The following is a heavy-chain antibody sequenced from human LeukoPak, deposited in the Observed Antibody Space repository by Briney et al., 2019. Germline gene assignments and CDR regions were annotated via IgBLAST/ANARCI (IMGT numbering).Heavy chain of an antibody. CDR3: ARAANTATGTPTMAIDY. CDR1: GXTFSDYY. J-gene: IGHJ4*02. V-gene: IGHV3-11*05. D-gene: IGHD1-1*01. CDR2: IPNTSSYT. Sequence: PGGSLRLSCVASGXTFSDYYMSWIRQAPGKGLEWVSYIPNTSSYTSYADSVKGRFTISRDNAKNSLYLQMNSLRAEDTAVYYCARAANTATGTPTMAIDYWGQGTLVTVSS.